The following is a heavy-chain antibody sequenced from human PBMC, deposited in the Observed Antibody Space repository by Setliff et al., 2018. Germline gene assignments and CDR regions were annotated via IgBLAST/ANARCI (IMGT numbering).Heavy chain of an antibody. Sequence: SETLSLTCAVSGGSISSSNWWSWVRQPPGKGLEWIGEIYHSGSTNYNPSLKSRVTISVDKSKNQFSLNLQSVTAADTAIYYCTRLYYGSRALYLDVWGQGSPVTVSS. J-gene: IGHJ4*02. CDR2: IYHSGST. D-gene: IGHD3-10*01. CDR3: TRLYYGSRALYLDV. CDR1: GGSISSSNW. V-gene: IGHV4-4*02.